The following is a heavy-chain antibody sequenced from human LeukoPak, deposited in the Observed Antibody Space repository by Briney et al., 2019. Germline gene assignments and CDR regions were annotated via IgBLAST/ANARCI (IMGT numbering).Heavy chain of an antibody. V-gene: IGHV1-3*01. D-gene: IGHD3-16*01. CDR2: INAGNGDT. J-gene: IGHJ6*02. CDR1: GYTFTSYA. CDR3: ARVKGGSNYYYYGMDV. Sequence: ASVKVSCKASGYTFTSYAMHWVRQAPGQRLEWMGWINAGNGDTKYSQKFQGRVTITRDTSASTAYMELSSLRSEDTAVYYCARVKGGSNYYYYGMDVWGQGTTVTVSS.